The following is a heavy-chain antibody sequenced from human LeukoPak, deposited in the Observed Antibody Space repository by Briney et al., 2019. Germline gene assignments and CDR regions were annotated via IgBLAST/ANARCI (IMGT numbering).Heavy chain of an antibody. CDR2: ISYDGSNK. V-gene: IGHV3-30*04. CDR3: AKDYHRGWYLLAGKFDY. J-gene: IGHJ4*02. CDR1: GFTFSSYA. Sequence: GRSLRLSCAASGFTFSSYAMHWVRQAPGKGLEWVAVISYDGSNKYYADSVKGRFTISRDNSKNTLHLQMNSLRGEDTAVYYCAKDYHRGWYLLAGKFDYWGQGTLVTVSS. D-gene: IGHD2-15*01.